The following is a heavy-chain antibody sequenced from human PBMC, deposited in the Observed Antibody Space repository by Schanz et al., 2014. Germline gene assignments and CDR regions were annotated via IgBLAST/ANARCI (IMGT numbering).Heavy chain of an antibody. CDR2: TKAGGRDI. J-gene: IGHJ3*02. CDR3: AEDMHKDYGGKPQAFDI. Sequence: EVQLLESGGDLVQPGGSLRLSCVVSGFTFRGYAMSWVRQAPGKGLEWLSYTKAGGRDIHYADSVKGRFTISRDEVKHSVYLQMNSLRDDDTALYYCAEDMHKDYGGKPQAFDIWGQGTMVTVSS. CDR1: GFTFRGYA. D-gene: IGHD4-17*01. V-gene: IGHV3-48*02.